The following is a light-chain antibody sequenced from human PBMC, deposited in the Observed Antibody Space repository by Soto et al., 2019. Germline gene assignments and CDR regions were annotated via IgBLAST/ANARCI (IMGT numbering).Light chain of an antibody. V-gene: IGKV3-15*01. CDR1: QRLTNN. CDR2: AAS. CDR3: QHRGT. Sequence: EMILTQSPATLSVSPGGRATLSCRASQRLTNNLAWYQQKPGQAPRLLIYAASTRATGIQARFSGSGSGTDFTLTIRSLQSEDFALYHCQHRGTFGQGTNVEI. J-gene: IGKJ1*01.